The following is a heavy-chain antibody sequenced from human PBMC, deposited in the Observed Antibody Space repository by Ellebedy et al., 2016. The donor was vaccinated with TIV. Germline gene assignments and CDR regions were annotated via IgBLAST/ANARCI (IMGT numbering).Heavy chain of an antibody. Sequence: GESLKISCAASGFTFSSYWMHWVRQAPGKGPVWVSSINNGGSSTIYADSVKGRFTISRDNAKNTLYLQMNSLRAEDTAVYYCARDAAGNGGKLDYWGQGALVTVSS. CDR2: INNGGSST. CDR1: GFTFSSYW. CDR3: ARDAAGNGGKLDY. D-gene: IGHD4-23*01. V-gene: IGHV3-74*01. J-gene: IGHJ4*02.